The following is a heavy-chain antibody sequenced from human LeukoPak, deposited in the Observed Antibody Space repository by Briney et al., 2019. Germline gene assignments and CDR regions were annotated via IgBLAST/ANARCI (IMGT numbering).Heavy chain of an antibody. D-gene: IGHD6-25*01. J-gene: IGHJ4*02. Sequence: GASVKVSCKASGYTFTTYDINWVRQATGQGLEWMGWMNPNSGNTGYAQKFQGRVTITRDTSISTAYMELSSLRSGDTAVYYCARGHRIAAKDFEYWGQGTLVTVSS. V-gene: IGHV1-8*03. CDR2: MNPNSGNT. CDR1: GYTFTTYD. CDR3: ARGHRIAAKDFEY.